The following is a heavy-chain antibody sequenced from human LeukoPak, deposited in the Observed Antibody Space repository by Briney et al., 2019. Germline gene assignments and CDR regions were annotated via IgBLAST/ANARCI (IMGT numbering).Heavy chain of an antibody. J-gene: IGHJ6*03. CDR3: AKEPRGYDALYYYYYMDV. D-gene: IGHD5-12*01. CDR2: IRYDGSNK. Sequence: GGSLRLSCAASGFTFSSYGMHWVRQAPGKGLEWVAFIRYDGSNKYYADSVKGRFTISRDNSKNTLHLQMNSLRAEDTAVYYCAKEPRGYDALYYYYYMDVWGEGTTVTVSS. V-gene: IGHV3-30*02. CDR1: GFTFSSYG.